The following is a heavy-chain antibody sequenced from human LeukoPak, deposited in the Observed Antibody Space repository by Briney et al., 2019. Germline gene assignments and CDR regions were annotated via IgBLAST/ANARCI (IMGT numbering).Heavy chain of an antibody. CDR2: IKEDGSQK. J-gene: IGHJ4*02. CDR3: VRGGFRYHY. D-gene: IGHD5-18*01. Sequence: PGGSLRLSCATSGITFSNYWMSWVRQAPGKGLEWVAKIKEDGSQKYHVDSVKGRFSISRDNAKNSLYLQMNSLRAEDTAVYYCVRGGFRYHYWGQGTLVTVSS. CDR1: GITFSNYW. V-gene: IGHV3-7*01.